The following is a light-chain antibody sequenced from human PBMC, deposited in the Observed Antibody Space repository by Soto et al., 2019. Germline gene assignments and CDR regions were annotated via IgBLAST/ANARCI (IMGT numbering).Light chain of an antibody. CDR2: DVS. Sequence: QSVLTQPASVSGSPGQSITISCTGTSSDVGGYNYVSWYQQHPGKAPKLMIYDVSNRPSGVSNRFSGSKSGNTASLTISGLQAEDEAHYYCSSYTSCSTVFGAGTKVTVL. CDR1: SSDVGGYNY. CDR3: SSYTSCSTV. J-gene: IGLJ1*01. V-gene: IGLV2-14*01.